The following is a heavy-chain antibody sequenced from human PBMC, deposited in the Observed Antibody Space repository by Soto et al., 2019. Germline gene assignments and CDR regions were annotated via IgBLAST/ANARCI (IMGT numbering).Heavy chain of an antibody. D-gene: IGHD1-26*01. CDR2: IKSKTDGGTT. J-gene: IGHJ4*02. CDR1: GLTFSNAW. Sequence: GSLILSFAASGLTFSNAWMSLVRQAPGKGLEWVGRIKSKTDGGTTDYAAPVKGRFTISRDDSKNTLYLQMNSLKTEDTAVYYCTTGEVGAAFDYWGQGTLVTVYS. CDR3: TTGEVGAAFDY. V-gene: IGHV3-15*01.